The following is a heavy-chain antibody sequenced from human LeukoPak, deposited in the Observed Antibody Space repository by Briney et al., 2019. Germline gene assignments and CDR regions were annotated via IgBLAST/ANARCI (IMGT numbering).Heavy chain of an antibody. CDR1: GYTFTGYY. CDR3: ATDIVATIYPPADY. CDR2: INPNSGGT. V-gene: IGHV1-2*04. J-gene: IGHJ4*02. Sequence: ASVKVSCKASGYTFTGYYMHWVRQAPGQGLEWMGWINPNSGGTNYAQKFQGWVTMTRDTSISTAYMELSRLRSDDTAVYYCATDIVATIYPPADYWGQGTLVTVSS. D-gene: IGHD5-12*01.